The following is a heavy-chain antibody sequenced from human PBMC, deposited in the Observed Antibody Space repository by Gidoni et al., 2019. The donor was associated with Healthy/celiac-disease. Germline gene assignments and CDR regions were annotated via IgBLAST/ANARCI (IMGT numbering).Heavy chain of an antibody. D-gene: IGHD2-15*01. J-gene: IGHJ4*02. CDR2: ISSSSSYI. Sequence: EVQLVESGGGLVKPGGSLSLSCAASGFTFSSYSLHWVRQAPGKGLEWVSSISSSSSYIYYADSVKGRFTISRDNAKNSLYLQMNSLRAEDTAVYYCARQELGYCSGGSCYSGGDFDYWGQGTLVTVSS. CDR1: GFTFSSYS. V-gene: IGHV3-21*01. CDR3: ARQELGYCSGGSCYSGGDFDY.